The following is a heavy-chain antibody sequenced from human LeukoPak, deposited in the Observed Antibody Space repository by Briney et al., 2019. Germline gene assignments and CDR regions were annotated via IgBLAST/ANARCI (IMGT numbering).Heavy chain of an antibody. D-gene: IGHD5-18*01. J-gene: IGHJ4*02. CDR2: IKEEGSEK. Sequence: PGGSLRLSCAAFGFTFSTHWMRWVRQAPGKGLEWVASIKEEGSEKSYVDSVKGRFTISRDNAKNSVYLQMNSLRAEDTAVYYCARESGYSYGTGYWGQRTLVTVSS. CDR3: ARESGYSYGTGY. CDR1: GFTFSTHW. V-gene: IGHV3-7*01.